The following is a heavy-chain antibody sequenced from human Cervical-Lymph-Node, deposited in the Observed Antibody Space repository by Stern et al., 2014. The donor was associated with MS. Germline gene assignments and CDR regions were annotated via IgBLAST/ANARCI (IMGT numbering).Heavy chain of an antibody. CDR2: INCTTGAP. Sequence: QVQLVQSGSDLKKPGASVTVSCKASGYTFTKYLIHWVRQAPGQGLEWIGWINCTTGAPMYARDVAGRFVFSLDTSVTTAYLQISRLKTEDTDVYYCARDMSDFWSDYEHNWFDPWGQGTLVTVSS. V-gene: IGHV7-4-1*02. CDR3: ARDMSDFWSDYEHNWFDP. J-gene: IGHJ5*02. D-gene: IGHD3-3*01. CDR1: GYTFTKYL.